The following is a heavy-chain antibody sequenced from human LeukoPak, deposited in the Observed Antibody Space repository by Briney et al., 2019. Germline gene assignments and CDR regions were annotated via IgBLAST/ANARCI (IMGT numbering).Heavy chain of an antibody. CDR2: ISSSGSTT. CDR3: ARGWSHGY. D-gene: IGHD2-15*01. Sequence: GGSLRLSCAASGFAFSSYEMKWVRQAPGKGLEWLSYISSSGSTTYHADSVKGRFTISRDNAKNTLYLQMNSLGAEDTAVYYCARGWSHGYWGQGTLVTASS. J-gene: IGHJ4*02. V-gene: IGHV3-48*03. CDR1: GFAFSSYE.